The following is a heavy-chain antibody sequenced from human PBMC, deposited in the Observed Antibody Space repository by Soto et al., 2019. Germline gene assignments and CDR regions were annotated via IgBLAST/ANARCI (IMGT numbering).Heavy chain of an antibody. V-gene: IGHV1-18*01. D-gene: IGHD2-2*01. CDR3: ARGDIEVIPSFGMDV. J-gene: IGHJ6*02. CDR2: ISGYNGNT. Sequence: QVQLVQSGAEVKKPGASLKVSCKASGYTFSTYGISWVRQAPGQGLEWMGWISGYNGNTNYAQKAQGRVTMTTDTSTSTAYVELRRLRSDDTVVYYCARGDIEVIPSFGMDVWGQGTTVTVSS. CDR1: GYTFSTYG.